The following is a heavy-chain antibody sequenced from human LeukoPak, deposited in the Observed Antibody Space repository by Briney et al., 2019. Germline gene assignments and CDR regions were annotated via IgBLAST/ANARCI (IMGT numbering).Heavy chain of an antibody. D-gene: IGHD3-22*01. CDR1: GYTFTSYD. CDR3: ARGGNYYDSSGYYSQAVDV. J-gene: IGHJ4*02. V-gene: IGHV1-8*03. CDR2: MNPNSGNT. Sequence: GASVKVSCKASGYTFTSYDINWVRQATGQGLEWMGWMNPNSGNTGYARKFQGRVTITRNTSISTAYMELSSLRSEDTAVYYCARGGNYYDSSGYYSQAVDVWGQGTLVTVSS.